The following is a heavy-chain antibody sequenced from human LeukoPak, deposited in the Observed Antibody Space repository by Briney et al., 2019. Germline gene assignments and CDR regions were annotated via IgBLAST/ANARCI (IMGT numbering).Heavy chain of an antibody. J-gene: IGHJ4*02. CDR3: AGPSYGSGDGGLDY. Sequence: GASVKVSCKASGYTFTSYDINWVRQATGQGLEWMGWMNPNSGNTGYAQKFQGRVTMTRNTSISTAYMELSSLGSEDTAVYYCAGPSYGSGDGGLDYWGQGTLVTVSS. CDR1: GYTFTSYD. D-gene: IGHD3-10*01. CDR2: MNPNSGNT. V-gene: IGHV1-8*01.